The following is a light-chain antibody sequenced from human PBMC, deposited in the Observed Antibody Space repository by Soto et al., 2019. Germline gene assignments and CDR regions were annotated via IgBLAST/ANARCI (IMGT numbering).Light chain of an antibody. CDR3: QQRSNWLT. V-gene: IGKV3-11*01. J-gene: IGKJ4*01. CDR2: DAS. CDR1: QSVSSY. Sequence: EIVLTQSPATLSLSPGERATLSCRASQSVSSYLAWYQQKPGQAPRLLIYDASNRATGIPARFSGSGSGTDFTLTIRRLEAEDFGVYYCQQRSNWLTFGGGTKVEIK.